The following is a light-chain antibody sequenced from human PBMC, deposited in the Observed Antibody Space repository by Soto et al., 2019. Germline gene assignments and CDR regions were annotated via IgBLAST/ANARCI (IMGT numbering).Light chain of an antibody. CDR3: CSYAGSSTYV. CDR2: EVS. J-gene: IGLJ1*01. Sequence: QSALTQPASVSGSPGQSITISCTGTSSDVGSYNLVSWYQQHPGKAPKLMIYEVSKRPSGVSNRCSGSKSGNTASLTSSGIQAEDEADYYCCSYAGSSTYVFGTGTKLTVL. V-gene: IGLV2-23*02. CDR1: SSDVGSYNL.